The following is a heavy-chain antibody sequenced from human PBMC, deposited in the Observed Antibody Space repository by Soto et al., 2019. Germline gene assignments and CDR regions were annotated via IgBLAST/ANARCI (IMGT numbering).Heavy chain of an antibody. CDR3: ARVSSGWYYFDY. V-gene: IGHV4-61*01. D-gene: IGHD6-19*01. J-gene: IGHJ4*02. Sequence: SETLSLTCTASGGSVSSGSYHWSWIRQPPGKGLEWIGYMYNSGSTNYNPSLSSRVIISVDTSKNQFSLKLSSVTAADTAVYYCARVSSGWYYFDYWGQGTLVTASS. CDR1: GGSVSSGSYH. CDR2: MYNSGST.